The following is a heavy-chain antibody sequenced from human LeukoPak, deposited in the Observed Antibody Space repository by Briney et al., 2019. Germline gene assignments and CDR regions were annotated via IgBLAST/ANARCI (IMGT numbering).Heavy chain of an antibody. J-gene: IGHJ3*02. D-gene: IGHD6-13*01. V-gene: IGHV5-51*01. CDR2: LYPCDSDT. CDR3: ARLSLPYTSAWYGSAFDI. CDR1: GYSFTSYW. Sequence: GESLKISCKSSGYSFTSYWIAWVRQMPGKGLEWMGILYPCDSDTRYSPSFQGQVTISADRSITTAYLQWSSLKASDTAMYSCARLSLPYTSAWYGSAFDIWGQGTMVTVSS.